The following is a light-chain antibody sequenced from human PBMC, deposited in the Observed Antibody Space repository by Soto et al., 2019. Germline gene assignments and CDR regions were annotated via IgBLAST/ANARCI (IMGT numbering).Light chain of an antibody. J-gene: IGKJ2*01. CDR3: QQYHSWPLPYT. CDR1: NNINSI. CDR2: GAS. Sequence: EVVVTQSPATLSVSPGERATLSCRASNNINSILAWYQQKPGQAPRLLIYGASTRATGIPARFSGSQSGTEFTLTIGSLQSDDFAFYYCQQYHSWPLPYTFGQGTKLEI. V-gene: IGKV3-15*01.